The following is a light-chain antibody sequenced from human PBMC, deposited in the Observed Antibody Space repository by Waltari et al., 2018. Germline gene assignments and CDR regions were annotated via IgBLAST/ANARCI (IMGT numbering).Light chain of an antibody. CDR2: RND. CDR1: SSNIGSNI. J-gene: IGLJ3*02. V-gene: IGLV1-44*01. CDR3: AAWDDTLNGRWE. Sequence: QSVLTQPPSASATPGQRVTISCYGSSSNIGSNIVNWYQQVPGTTPKLLIYRNDQRPSGVPDRFSGSKSGTSASLAISGLRSEDEADYYCAAWDDTLNGRWEFGGGTKLTVL.